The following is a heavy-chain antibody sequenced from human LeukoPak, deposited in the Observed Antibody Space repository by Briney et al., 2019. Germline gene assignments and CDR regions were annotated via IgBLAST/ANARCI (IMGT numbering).Heavy chain of an antibody. CDR2: IYYSGST. Sequence: SETLSLTCTVSGGSISSYYWSWIRQPPGKGLEWIGYIYYSGSTNYNPSLKSRVTISVDTSKNQFSLKLSSVTAADTAVYYCARGYYDRDAFDIWGQATMVTVSS. V-gene: IGHV4-59*01. J-gene: IGHJ3*02. CDR3: ARGYYDRDAFDI. CDR1: GGSISSYY. D-gene: IGHD3-22*01.